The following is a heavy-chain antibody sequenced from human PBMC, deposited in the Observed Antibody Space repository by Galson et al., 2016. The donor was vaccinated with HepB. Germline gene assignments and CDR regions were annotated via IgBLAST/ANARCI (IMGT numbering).Heavy chain of an antibody. J-gene: IGHJ3*02. CDR2: VNDSGST. Sequence: TLSLTCAVYGGSFSNYYWNWIRQPPGKGLEWIGEVNDSGSTNCNPSLKSRVTISLDTSKNQFSLKLSSVTAADTAVFYCARGLVVTAGGDAFDIWGQGTMVTVSS. V-gene: IGHV4-34*01. CDR1: GGSFSNYY. D-gene: IGHD2-2*01. CDR3: ARGLVVTAGGDAFDI.